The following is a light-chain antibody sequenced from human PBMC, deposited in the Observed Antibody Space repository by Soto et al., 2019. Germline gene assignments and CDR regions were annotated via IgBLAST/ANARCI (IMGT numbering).Light chain of an antibody. CDR3: QQYNNWPPWT. V-gene: IGKV3-15*01. CDR2: GAS. CDR1: QIVSNSY. J-gene: IGKJ1*01. Sequence: EIVLTQSPGTLSLSPGERSTLSCRAIQIVSNSYLAWYQQKPGQPPRLLIYGASTRATGIPARFSGSGSGTEFTLTISSLQSEDFAVYYCQQYNNWPPWTFGQGTKVDIK.